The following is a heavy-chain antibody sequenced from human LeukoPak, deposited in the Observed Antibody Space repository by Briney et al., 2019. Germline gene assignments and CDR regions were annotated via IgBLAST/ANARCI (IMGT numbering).Heavy chain of an antibody. Sequence: SETLSLTCAVYGGSLSYYDWSWIRQPPGKGLEWIGEINHSGSTNYNPSLKSRVTMSVDTSKTQFPMKLSSVTAADTAVYYCARSGLFLNWFDPWGQGTLVTVSS. CDR3: ARSGLFLNWFDP. D-gene: IGHD2/OR15-2a*01. CDR1: GGSLSYYD. CDR2: INHSGST. V-gene: IGHV4-34*01. J-gene: IGHJ5*02.